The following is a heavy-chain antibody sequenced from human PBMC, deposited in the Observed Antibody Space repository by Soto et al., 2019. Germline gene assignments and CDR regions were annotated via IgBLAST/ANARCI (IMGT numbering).Heavy chain of an antibody. CDR1: GFTFSSYW. V-gene: IGHV3-74*01. D-gene: IGHD6-19*01. CDR2: INSDGSST. Sequence: PGGSLRLSCAASGFTFSSYWMHWVRQAPGKGLVWVSRINSDGSSTSCADSVKGRFTISRDNAKNTLYLQMNSLRAEDTAVYYCATTYSSGWSQGYWGQGTLVTVSS. J-gene: IGHJ4*02. CDR3: ATTYSSGWSQGY.